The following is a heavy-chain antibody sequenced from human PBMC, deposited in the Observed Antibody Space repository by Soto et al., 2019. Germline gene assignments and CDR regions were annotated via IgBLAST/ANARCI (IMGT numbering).Heavy chain of an antibody. D-gene: IGHD2-21*02. J-gene: IGHJ6*02. Sequence: EVQLVESGGGLVKPGGSLRLSCAASGFTFSSYSMNWVRQAPGKGLEWVSSISSSSSYIYYADSVKGRFTISRDNAKNSLYLQMNSLRAEDTAVYYCARDQKVQDCGGDCLLVYYYYGMDVWGQGTTVTVSS. CDR1: GFTFSSYS. CDR3: ARDQKVQDCGGDCLLVYYYYGMDV. CDR2: ISSSSSYI. V-gene: IGHV3-21*01.